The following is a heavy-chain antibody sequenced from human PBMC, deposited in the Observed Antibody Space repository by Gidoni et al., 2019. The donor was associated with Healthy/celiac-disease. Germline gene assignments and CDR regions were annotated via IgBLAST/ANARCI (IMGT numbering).Heavy chain of an antibody. J-gene: IGHJ4*02. CDR3: ARGCGGDCPLHFDY. V-gene: IGHV3-48*02. D-gene: IGHD2-21*02. CDR2: ISSSSSTI. CDR1: GFTFSSYS. Sequence: EVQLVESGGGLVQPGGSLRLSCAASGFTFSSYSMNWFRQAPGKGLEWVAYISSSSSTIYYADSVKGRFTISRDNAKNSLYLQMNSLRDEDTAVYYCARGCGGDCPLHFDYWGQGTLVTVSS.